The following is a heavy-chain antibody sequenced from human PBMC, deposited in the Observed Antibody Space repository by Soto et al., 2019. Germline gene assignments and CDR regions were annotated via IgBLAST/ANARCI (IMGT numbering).Heavy chain of an antibody. CDR3: ARGGYYDNTWGKLSHYGLDV. CDR1: GYTFIRYC. CDR2: ISPYNDYT. J-gene: IGHJ6*02. D-gene: IGHD3-16*01. V-gene: IGHV1-18*01. Sequence: ASVKVSCKASGYTFIRYCITWVRQAPGQGLEWMGWISPYNDYTIYAQKLQGRVTMTTDTSTRTVYLDLRSLKSGDTAVYYCARGGYYDNTWGKLSHYGLDVWGQGTSVTVSS.